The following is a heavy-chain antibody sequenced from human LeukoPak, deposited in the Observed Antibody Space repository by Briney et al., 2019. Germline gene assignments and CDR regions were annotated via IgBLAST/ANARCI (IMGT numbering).Heavy chain of an antibody. J-gene: IGHJ4*02. CDR3: TTFVVRASGFFDS. Sequence: GGSLRLSCAVSGFTFRGAAMTWVRQAPGKGLEWVGRIKSRADGGTTDHAGPVKGRFTISRDDSKNTVYLQMNSLQTEDTAVYYCTTFVVRASGFFDSWGQGTLVTVSS. CDR1: GFTFRGAA. CDR2: IKSRADGGTT. V-gene: IGHV3-15*01. D-gene: IGHD3-10*01.